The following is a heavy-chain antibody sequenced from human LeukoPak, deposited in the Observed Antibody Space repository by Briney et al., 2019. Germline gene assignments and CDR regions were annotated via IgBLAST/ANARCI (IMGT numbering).Heavy chain of an antibody. CDR2: ISYDGYNK. CDR3: AKDFLERAYGSVSYPTS. CDR1: GFTFSSYG. D-gene: IGHD3-10*01. Sequence: GGSLRLSCAASGFTFSSYGMHCVRQAPGKGLEWVAVISYDGYNKYYADSVKGRFTISRDNSKNTLYLQMNSLRAEDTALYYCAKDFLERAYGSVSYPTSWGQGTLVTVSS. V-gene: IGHV3-30*18. J-gene: IGHJ4*02.